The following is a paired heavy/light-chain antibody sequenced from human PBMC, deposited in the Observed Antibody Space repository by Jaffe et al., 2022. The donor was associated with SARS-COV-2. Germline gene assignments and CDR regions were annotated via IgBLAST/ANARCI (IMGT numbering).Heavy chain of an antibody. CDR2: MSHDETNI. CDR1: GFAFSTYA. CDR3: AKAGCSFSTCYTNW. D-gene: IGHD2-2*02. V-gene: IGHV3-30*04. Sequence: QVQLVESGGGVVQPGTSLRLSCAASGFAFSTYAMHWVRQAPGKGLEWVAVMSHDETNIYYRDSVKGRFTISRDNSKNTLYLQMSSLRPEDTAVYYCAKAGCSFSTCYTNWWGQGTLVTVSS. J-gene: IGHJ4*02.
Light chain of an antibody. CDR1: QSVLSSSSNKNY. V-gene: IGKV4-1*01. CDR3: HQYYSSPYT. J-gene: IGKJ2*01. Sequence: DIVMTQSPDSLAVSLGERATINCKSSQSVLSSSSNKNYLAWYQQKPGQPPKLLIYWASTREFGVPDRFSGSGSATDFTLTISSLQAEDVAVYYCHQYYSSPYTFGQGTKLEIQ. CDR2: WAS.